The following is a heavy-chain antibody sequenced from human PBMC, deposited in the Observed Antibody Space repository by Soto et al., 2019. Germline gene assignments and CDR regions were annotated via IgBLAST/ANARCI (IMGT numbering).Heavy chain of an antibody. J-gene: IGHJ5*02. CDR1: GGSFSGYY. CDR3: ARAGRLRQSLVVGVRWFDP. V-gene: IGHV4-34*01. D-gene: IGHD6-19*01. Sequence: SETLSLTCAVYGGSFSGYYWSWIRQPPGKGLEWIGEINHSGSTNYNPSLKSRVTISVDTSKNQFSLKLSSVTAADTAVYYCARAGRLRQSLVVGVRWFDPWGQGTLVTVSS. CDR2: INHSGST.